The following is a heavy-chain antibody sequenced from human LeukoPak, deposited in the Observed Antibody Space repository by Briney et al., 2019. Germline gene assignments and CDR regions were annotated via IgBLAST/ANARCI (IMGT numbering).Heavy chain of an antibody. CDR2: ISSSSSYI. J-gene: IGHJ4*02. CDR1: GSPFSSYS. CDR3: ARDTYFDY. V-gene: IGHV3-21*01. Sequence: PGGSLRFSCQASGSPFSSYSMNRFRKAPGKGLEWVSSISSSSSYIYYADSVKGRFTISRDNAKNSLYLQMNSLRAEDTAVYYCARDTYFDYWGQGTLVTVSS.